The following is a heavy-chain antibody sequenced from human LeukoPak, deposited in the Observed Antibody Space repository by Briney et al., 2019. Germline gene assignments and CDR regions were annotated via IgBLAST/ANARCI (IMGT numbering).Heavy chain of an antibody. CDR2: IYYSGST. Sequence: SETLSLTCTVSGGSISSSSYYWGWIRQPPGKGREGIGSIYYSGSTYYNPSLKSRITISVDTSKNQFSLKLSSVTAADTAVYYCARQNWSSGWYGIFDYWGQGTLVTVSS. V-gene: IGHV4-39*01. CDR3: ARQNWSSGWYGIFDY. D-gene: IGHD6-19*01. CDR1: GGSISSSSYY. J-gene: IGHJ4*02.